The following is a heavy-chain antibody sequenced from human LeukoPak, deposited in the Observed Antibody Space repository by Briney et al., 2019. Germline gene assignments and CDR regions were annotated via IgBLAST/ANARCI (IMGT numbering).Heavy chain of an antibody. CDR2: MSADGINT. V-gene: IGHV3-30-3*01. D-gene: IGHD6-19*01. CDR1: GFIFSDYA. CDR3: ARDAGSAWISWFDS. Sequence: GGSLRLSCTASGFIFSDYAMHWVRQAPGKGLEWVAVMSADGINTFYAASVRGRFTISRDNSKGTVNLQMNRLTSEDTAVYYCARDAGSAWISWFDSWGQGSVVAVSS. J-gene: IGHJ5*01.